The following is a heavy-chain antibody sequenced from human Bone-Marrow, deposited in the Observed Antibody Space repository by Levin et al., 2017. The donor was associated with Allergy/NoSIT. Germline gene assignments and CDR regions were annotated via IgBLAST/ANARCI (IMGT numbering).Heavy chain of an antibody. CDR2: MNPNSGNT. J-gene: IGHJ5*02. V-gene: IGHV1-8*01. CDR3: ARGDCSSTSCPLGFDP. CDR1: GYTFTSYD. Sequence: ASVKVSCKASGYTFTSYDINWVRQATGQGLEWMGWMNPNSGNTGYAQKFQGRVTMTRNTSISTAYMELSSLRSEDTAVYYCARGDCSSTSCPLGFDPWGQGTLVTVSS. D-gene: IGHD2-2*01.